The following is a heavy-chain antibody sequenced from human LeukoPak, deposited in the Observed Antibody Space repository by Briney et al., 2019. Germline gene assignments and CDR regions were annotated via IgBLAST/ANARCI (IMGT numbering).Heavy chain of an antibody. J-gene: IGHJ4*02. Sequence: PGGSLRLSCAASGFTFSSYGMHWVRRAPGKGLEWVAFIRYDGSNKYYADSVKGRFTISRDNSKNTLYLQMNSLRAEDTAVYYCAKDRRGYYDFWSGFRWGQGTLVAVSS. CDR2: IRYDGSNK. V-gene: IGHV3-30*02. CDR1: GFTFSSYG. D-gene: IGHD3-3*01. CDR3: AKDRRGYYDFWSGFR.